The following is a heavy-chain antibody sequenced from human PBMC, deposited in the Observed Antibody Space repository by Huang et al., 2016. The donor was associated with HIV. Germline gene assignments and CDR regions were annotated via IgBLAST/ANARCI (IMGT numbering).Heavy chain of an antibody. V-gene: IGHV3-23*01. Sequence: EVLLLESGGGLVQPGGSLRLSCVASGFTFSSYAMSWVRQAPGKGVEWVSGSTDGINNRYYAHSVKGRFAVSRDDSTNTLYLQMNSLRAEDTAVYYCAKDADTSGYDVLGPFGSWGQGTLVTVSS. CDR2: STDGINNR. CDR1: GFTFSSYA. J-gene: IGHJ4*02. CDR3: AKDADTSGYDVLGPFGS. D-gene: IGHD3-3*01.